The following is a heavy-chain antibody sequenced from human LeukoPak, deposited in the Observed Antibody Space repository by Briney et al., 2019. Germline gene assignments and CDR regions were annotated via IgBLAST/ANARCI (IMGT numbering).Heavy chain of an antibody. V-gene: IGHV3-30*02. CDR3: AKDYYDILTGSQVFDY. Sequence: GGSLTLTCAASGFTFSSYGLHWVRQAPGNGLEWVAFIRYDGSNKSYADSVKGRFTISRDNSTNTLYLQMNSLRAEDTAVYYCAKDYYDILTGSQVFDYWGQGTLVTVSS. CDR1: GFTFSSYG. CDR2: IRYDGSNK. D-gene: IGHD3-9*01. J-gene: IGHJ4*02.